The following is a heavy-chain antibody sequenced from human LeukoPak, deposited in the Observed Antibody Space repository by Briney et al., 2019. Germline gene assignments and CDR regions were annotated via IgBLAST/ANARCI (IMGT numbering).Heavy chain of an antibody. CDR2: ISSSRNFI. CDR1: GFTFSSYT. J-gene: IGHJ6*02. CDR3: ARDLDYYYGMDV. V-gene: IGHV3-21*01. Sequence: PGGSLRLSCAVSGFTFSSYTMNWVRQAPGKGLEWVSSISSSRNFIYYADSVKGRFTISRDNAKNSLYLQMNSLRAEDTAVYYCARDLDYYYGMDVWGQGTTVTVSS.